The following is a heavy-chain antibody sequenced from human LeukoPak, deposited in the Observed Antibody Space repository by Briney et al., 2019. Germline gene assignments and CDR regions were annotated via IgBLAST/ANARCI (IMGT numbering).Heavy chain of an antibody. V-gene: IGHV1-18*01. CDR2: VSAYNGNT. CDR3: ARGGSGWHGGYFDY. D-gene: IGHD6-19*01. CDR1: GGTFSSYG. Sequence: ASVKVSCKASGGTFSSYGISWVRQAPGQGLEWMGWVSAYNGNTNYAQKLQGRVTMTTDTSTSTAYMELRSLRSDDTAVYYCARGGSGWHGGYFDYWGQGTLVTASS. J-gene: IGHJ4*02.